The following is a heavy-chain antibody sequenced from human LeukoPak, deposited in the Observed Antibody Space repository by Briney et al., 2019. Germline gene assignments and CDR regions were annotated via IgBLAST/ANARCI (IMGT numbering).Heavy chain of an antibody. CDR2: IYYSGST. J-gene: IGHJ5*02. CDR1: GGSISSYY. CDR3: ARRGSPYSSETWFDP. Sequence: PSETLSLTCTVSGGSISSYYWSWIRQPPGKGLEWIGYIYYSGSTNYNPSLKSRVTISVDTSKNQFSLKLSSVTAADTAVYYCARRGSPYSSETWFDPWGQGTLVTVSS. D-gene: IGHD6-19*01. V-gene: IGHV4-59*08.